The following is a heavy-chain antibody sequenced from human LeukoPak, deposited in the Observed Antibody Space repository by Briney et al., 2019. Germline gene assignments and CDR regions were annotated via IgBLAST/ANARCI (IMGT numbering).Heavy chain of an antibody. CDR1: GFTFSSYS. CDR2: ISSSSSYI. D-gene: IGHD2-15*01. V-gene: IGHV3-21*01. J-gene: IGHJ6*02. CDR3: ARADCSGGSCYVRYYGMDV. Sequence: RPGGSLRLSCAASGFTFSSYSMNWVRQAPGKGLEWVSSISSSSSYIYYADSVKGRFTISRDNAKNSPYLQMNSLRAEDTAVYYCARADCSGGSCYVRYYGMDVWGQGTTVTVSS.